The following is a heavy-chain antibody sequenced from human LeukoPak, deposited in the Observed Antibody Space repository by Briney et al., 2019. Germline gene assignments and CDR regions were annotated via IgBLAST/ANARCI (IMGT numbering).Heavy chain of an antibody. CDR2: IYYSGST. J-gene: IGHJ6*02. Sequence: SQTLSLTCTVSGGSISSGDYYWRWIRQPPGKGLEWIGYIYYSGSTYYNPSLKSRVTISVDTSKNQFSLKLSSVTAADTAVYYCARENYYGSGSYLRDYYYGMDVWGQGTTVTVSS. D-gene: IGHD3-10*01. CDR1: GGSISSGDYY. V-gene: IGHV4-30-4*01. CDR3: ARENYYGSGSYLRDYYYGMDV.